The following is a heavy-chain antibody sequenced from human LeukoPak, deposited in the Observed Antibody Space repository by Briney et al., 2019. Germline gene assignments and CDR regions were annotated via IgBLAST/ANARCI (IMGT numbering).Heavy chain of an antibody. Sequence: PGGSLRLSCAASGFTFSSYGMHWVRQAPGKGLEWVAVIWYDGSNKYYADSVKGRFTISRDNSRSTLYLQMNSLRAEDTAVYYCSKKGQNEDYGKPDWGQGTLVTVSS. CDR1: GFTFSSYG. V-gene: IGHV3-33*06. CDR3: SKKGQNEDYGKPD. J-gene: IGHJ4*02. CDR2: IWYDGSNK. D-gene: IGHD4-17*01.